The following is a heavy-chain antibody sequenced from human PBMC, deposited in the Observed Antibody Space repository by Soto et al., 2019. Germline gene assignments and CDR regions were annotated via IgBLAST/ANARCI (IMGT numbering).Heavy chain of an antibody. J-gene: IGHJ5*02. CDR2: INAANGDT. CDR3: VRRHVSATGIDWFDP. Sequence: GASVKVSCKASGYTFTSYGIHWVRQAPGQRLEWMGWINAANGDTKYSPKFQGRVTITRDTSASTAYMELSSLRSEDTAVYYCVRRHVSATGIDWFDPWGKGPLVTVSS. V-gene: IGHV1-3*01. CDR1: GYTFTSYG. D-gene: IGHD6-13*01.